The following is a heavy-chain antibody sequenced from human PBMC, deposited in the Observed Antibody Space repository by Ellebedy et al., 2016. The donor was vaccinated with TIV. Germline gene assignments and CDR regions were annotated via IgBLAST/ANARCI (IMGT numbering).Heavy chain of an antibody. CDR2: GKSRAERYST. V-gene: IGHV3-72*01. Sequence: GGSLRLSCVASGFLFSDHYMDWVRQAPGKGLEWVGRGKSRAERYSTEYGASVRGRFTISRDESKNSLYLQMNSLTTEDTAVYYCTTYYYDILTGYRSDFDYWGQGTLVTVSS. CDR3: TTYYYDILTGYRSDFDY. J-gene: IGHJ4*02. CDR1: GFLFSDHY. D-gene: IGHD3-9*01.